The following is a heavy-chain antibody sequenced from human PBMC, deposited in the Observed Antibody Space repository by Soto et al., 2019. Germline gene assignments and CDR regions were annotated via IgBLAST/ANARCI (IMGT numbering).Heavy chain of an antibody. J-gene: IGHJ4*02. CDR1: GFTFSSHA. CDR2: ISFDGTNK. V-gene: IGHV3-30-3*01. Sequence: GRSLRLSCAATGFTFSSHAMNWVRQAPGKGLEWVSVISFDGTNKYYAESVRGRYTISRDNSKNVLYLDMNSLRPDDTAIYYCARAHGPYYDSSYYGLARNYFDYWGQGALVTVSS. CDR3: ARAHGPYYDSSYYGLARNYFDY. D-gene: IGHD3-22*01.